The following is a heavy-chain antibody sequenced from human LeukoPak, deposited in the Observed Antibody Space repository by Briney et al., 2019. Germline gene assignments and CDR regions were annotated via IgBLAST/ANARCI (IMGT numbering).Heavy chain of an antibody. CDR1: GGFNSSSSYY. J-gene: IGHJ4*02. V-gene: IGHV4-39*01. CDR2: IYNSGRA. CDR3: AEHALGFGNSGLY. D-gene: IGHD2/OR15-2a*01. Sequence: SETLSLTCTVSGGFNSSSSYYWGGIRQPPGKGLECIGSIYNSGRAYYNPSLKSRLTLSVERPKNQFSPKQRSVTAADRAVYYCAEHALGFGNSGLYWGQGSLVTVSS.